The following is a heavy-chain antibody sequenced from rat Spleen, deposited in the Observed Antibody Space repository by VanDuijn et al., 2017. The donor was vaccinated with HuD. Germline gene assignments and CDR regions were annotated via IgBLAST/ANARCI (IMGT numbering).Heavy chain of an antibody. V-gene: IGHV5-19*01. CDR1: GFTFSNYG. Sequence: EVQLVESGGGLVQPGRSLKLSCAASGFTFSNYGMHWIRQAPTKGLEWVASISPSGGSTYYRDSAKGRFTISRDNAKSTLYRHKVSMRSEDTSTYYCATSPYYWYFDFWGAGTMVTVSS. CDR2: ISPSGGST. CDR3: ATSPYYWYFDF. J-gene: IGHJ1*01.